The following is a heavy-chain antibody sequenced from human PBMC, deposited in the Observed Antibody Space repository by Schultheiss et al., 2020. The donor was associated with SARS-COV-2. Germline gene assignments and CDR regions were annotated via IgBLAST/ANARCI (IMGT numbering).Heavy chain of an antibody. CDR1: GFSLTTRGVA. CDR2: IYWDDDK. J-gene: IGHJ5*02. CDR3: ARSTTGRNWFDP. Sequence: SGPTLVKPTQTLTLTCTFSGFSLTTRGVAVGWIRQPPGKALEWLALIYWDDDKRYSPSLKSRLTISKDTSKNQVVLTMTNMDPVDTATYYCARSTTGRNWFDPWGQGTLVTVSS. D-gene: IGHD4-17*01. V-gene: IGHV2-5*02.